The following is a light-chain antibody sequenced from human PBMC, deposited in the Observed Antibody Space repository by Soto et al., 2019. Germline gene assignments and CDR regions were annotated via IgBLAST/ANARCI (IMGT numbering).Light chain of an antibody. V-gene: IGLV1-40*01. CDR1: SSNIGAGYD. J-gene: IGLJ3*02. CDR3: QPYDTSLTGWV. Sequence: QSVLTQPPSVSGAPGQRVTISCTGSSSNIGAGYDVHWYQHLPGTAPKLLIYDNSNRPSGVPERFSGSRSGASASLAITGLQAEDEADYYCQPYDTSLTGWVFGGGTKLTVL. CDR2: DNS.